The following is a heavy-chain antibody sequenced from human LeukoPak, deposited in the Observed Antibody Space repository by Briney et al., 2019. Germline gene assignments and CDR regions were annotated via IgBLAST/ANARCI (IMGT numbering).Heavy chain of an antibody. CDR2: IHSSGAT. J-gene: IGHJ6*02. CDR3: ARALRTGTDYYYYYGMDV. CDR1: GFAVSSNY. Sequence: GGSLRLSCAASGFAVSSNYMSWVRQAPGMGLEWVSVIHSSGATYYADSVKGRFTMSRHNSNNTLHLQMNSLRPEDTAIYYCARALRTGTDYYYYYGMDVWGQGTMVTVSS. D-gene: IGHD1-1*01. V-gene: IGHV3-53*04.